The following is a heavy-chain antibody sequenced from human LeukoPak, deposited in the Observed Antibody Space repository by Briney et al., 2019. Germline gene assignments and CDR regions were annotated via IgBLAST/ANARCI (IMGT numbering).Heavy chain of an antibody. V-gene: IGHV3-21*01. J-gene: IGHJ6*03. Sequence: GGSLRLSCVASGFTFSNYWMSWVRQAPGKGLEWVSSISSSSSYIYYADSVKGRFTISRDNAKNSLYLQMNSLRAEDTPVYYCARVQSGYMDVWGKGTTVTVSS. CDR3: ARVQSGYMDV. D-gene: IGHD4-11*01. CDR1: GFTFSNYW. CDR2: ISSSSSYI.